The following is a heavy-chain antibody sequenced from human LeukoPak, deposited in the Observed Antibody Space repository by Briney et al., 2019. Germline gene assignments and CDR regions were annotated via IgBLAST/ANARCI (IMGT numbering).Heavy chain of an antibody. CDR2: ISSSSNYI. D-gene: IGHD4-11*01. Sequence: GGSLRLSCAASGFTFSSYSMNWVRQAPGKGLEWVSSISSSSNYIYYTDSLKGRFTISRDNTKNSLYLQMNSLRAEDTAVYYSARDWYNNSDAFDIWGQGKMVTVSS. V-gene: IGHV3-21*01. CDR3: ARDWYNNSDAFDI. J-gene: IGHJ3*02. CDR1: GFTFSSYS.